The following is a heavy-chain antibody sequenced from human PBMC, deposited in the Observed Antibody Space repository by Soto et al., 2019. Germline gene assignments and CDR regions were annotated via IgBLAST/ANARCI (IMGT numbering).Heavy chain of an antibody. V-gene: IGHV3-30*03. Sequence: GGSLRLSCAASGFTFSSYGMHWVRQAPGKGLEWVAVISYHGSNKYYADSVKGRFTISRDNSKNTLYLQMNSLRAEDTAVYYCASPREPYSSSSLRFDYWGQGTLVTVSS. CDR1: GFTFSSYG. CDR3: ASPREPYSSSSLRFDY. CDR2: ISYHGSNK. J-gene: IGHJ4*02. D-gene: IGHD6-6*01.